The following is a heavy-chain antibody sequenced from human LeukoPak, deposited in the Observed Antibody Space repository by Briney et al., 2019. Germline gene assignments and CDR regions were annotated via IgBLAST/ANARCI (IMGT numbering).Heavy chain of an antibody. CDR1: GFTFSSYS. J-gene: IGHJ6*03. CDR3: ARARVPSSNYYYYYMDV. CDR2: ISSSSSYI. Sequence: GGSLRLSCAASGFTFSSYSMNWVRQAPGKGLEWVSSISSSSSYIYYADSVKGRFNISRDNAKNSLYLQMNSLRAEDTAVYYCARARVPSSNYYYYYMDVWGKGITVTVS. V-gene: IGHV3-21*01. D-gene: IGHD2-2*01.